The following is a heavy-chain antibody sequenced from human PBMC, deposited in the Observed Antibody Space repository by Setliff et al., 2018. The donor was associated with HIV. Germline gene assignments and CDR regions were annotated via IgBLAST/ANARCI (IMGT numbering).Heavy chain of an antibody. Sequence: SETLSLTCTVSGVSFTSSTYYWGWVRQPPGKGLEWIGSIYYSGTTYYKSSLKSRVTISVHTSKNQFSLNLSSLTAADTAIYYCARARLYHYDSSALDSWGQGTLVTVSS. CDR1: GVSFTSSTYY. D-gene: IGHD3-22*01. CDR3: ARARLYHYDSSALDS. J-gene: IGHJ4*02. V-gene: IGHV4-39*01. CDR2: IYYSGTT.